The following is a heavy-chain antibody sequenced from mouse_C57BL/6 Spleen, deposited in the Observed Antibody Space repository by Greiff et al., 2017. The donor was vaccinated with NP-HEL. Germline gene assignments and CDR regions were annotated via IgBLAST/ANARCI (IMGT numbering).Heavy chain of an antibody. CDR3: ARGPLYDGYIWFAY. CDR2: IYPGSGNT. V-gene: IGHV1-76*01. J-gene: IGHJ3*01. Sequence: VQLQQSGAELVRPGASVKLSCKASGYTFTDYYINWVKQRPGQGLEWIARIYPGSGNTYYNEKFKGKATLTAETSSSTAYMQLSSLTSEDSAVYFWARGPLYDGYIWFAYWGQGTLVTVSA. D-gene: IGHD2-3*01. CDR1: GYTFTDYY.